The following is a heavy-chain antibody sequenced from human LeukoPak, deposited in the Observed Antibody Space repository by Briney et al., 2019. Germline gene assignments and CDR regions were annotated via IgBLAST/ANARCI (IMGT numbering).Heavy chain of an antibody. J-gene: IGHJ4*02. V-gene: IGHV3-23*01. CDR1: GFTFSSYA. Sequence: PGGSLRLSCAASGFTFSSYAMSWVRQAPGEGLEWVSAISGSGGSTYYADSVKGRFTISGDNSKNTLYLQMNSLRAEDTAVYYCAKASMRTPWIQLHWGQGTLVTVSS. D-gene: IGHD5-18*01. CDR2: ISGSGGST. CDR3: AKASMRTPWIQLH.